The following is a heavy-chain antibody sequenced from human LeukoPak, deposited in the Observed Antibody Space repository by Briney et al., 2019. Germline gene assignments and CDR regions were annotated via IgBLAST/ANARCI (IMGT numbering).Heavy chain of an antibody. CDR2: IYSNGST. Sequence: GGSLRLSCATSDFTVSSNYMSWVRQAPGKGLEWISIIYSNGSTYYADSMKGRFTISRDNSKNTLYLQMNSLRAEDTAVYYCARFYSSGSFGAFDIWGQGTMVTVSS. J-gene: IGHJ3*02. D-gene: IGHD6-19*01. CDR1: DFTVSSNY. V-gene: IGHV3-53*01. CDR3: ARFYSSGSFGAFDI.